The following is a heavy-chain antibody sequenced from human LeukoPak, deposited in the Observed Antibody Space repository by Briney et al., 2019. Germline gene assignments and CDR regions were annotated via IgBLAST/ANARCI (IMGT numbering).Heavy chain of an antibody. V-gene: IGHV1-46*01. Sequence: GASVKVSCKASGYTFTSYYIHWVRQAPGQGLEWMGIINPSGGSTSYAQKFQGRVTMTRDTSTSTVYMELSSLRSEDTAVYYCARDPDITMIVVGMPDYWGQGTLVTVSS. D-gene: IGHD3-22*01. CDR3: ARDPDITMIVVGMPDY. CDR1: GYTFTSYY. CDR2: INPSGGST. J-gene: IGHJ4*02.